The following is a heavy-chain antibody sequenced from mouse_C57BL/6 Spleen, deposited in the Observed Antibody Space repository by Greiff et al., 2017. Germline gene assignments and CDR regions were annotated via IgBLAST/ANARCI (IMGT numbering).Heavy chain of an antibody. V-gene: IGHV1-69*01. CDR2: IDPSDSYT. Sequence: QVQLQQPGAELVMPGASVKLSCKASGYTFTSYWMHWVKQRPGQGLEWIGEIDPSDSYTNYNQKFKGKSTLTVDKSSSTAYMQLSSLTSEDSAVXYCARRGVTTNYYAMDYWGQGTSVTVSS. D-gene: IGHD2-2*01. CDR3: ARRGVTTNYYAMDY. CDR1: GYTFTSYW. J-gene: IGHJ4*01.